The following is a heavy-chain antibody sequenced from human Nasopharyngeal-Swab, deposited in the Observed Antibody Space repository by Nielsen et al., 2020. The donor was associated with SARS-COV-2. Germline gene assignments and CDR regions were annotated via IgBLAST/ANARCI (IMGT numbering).Heavy chain of an antibody. Sequence: LKISCAASGFTFDDYAMHWVRQAPGKGLEWVSGISWNSGSIGYADSVKGRFTISRDNAKNSLYLQMNSLRAEDTALYYCAGVGGMDVWGQGTTVTVSS. CDR2: ISWNSGSI. CDR1: GFTFDDYA. D-gene: IGHD1-26*01. J-gene: IGHJ6*02. CDR3: AGVGGMDV. V-gene: IGHV3-9*01.